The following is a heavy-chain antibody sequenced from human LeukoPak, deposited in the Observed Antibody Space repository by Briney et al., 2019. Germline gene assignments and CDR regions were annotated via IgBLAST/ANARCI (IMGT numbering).Heavy chain of an antibody. D-gene: IGHD6-25*01. V-gene: IGHV3-7*03. CDR3: ARSGPIDI. CDR1: GSTFSNYW. J-gene: IGHJ3*02. CDR2: IRQYGSEK. Sequence: GGSLRLSCAASGSTFSNYWMTWVRQAPGKGLEWVANIRQYGSEKYYVDSVKGRFTISRDNAKNSLYLQMNSLRAEDTAVYYCARSGPIDIWGQGTMVTVSS.